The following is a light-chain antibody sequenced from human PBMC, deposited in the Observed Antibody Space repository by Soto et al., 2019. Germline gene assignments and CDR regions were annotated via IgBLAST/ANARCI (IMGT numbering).Light chain of an antibody. J-gene: IGKJ3*01. CDR2: DVS. Sequence: QLTKPPSPLSASVGARVTITCRASQTINTWLAWYQQKPGPAPRLLIYDVSTLQSGVPSRFSGSGSGTEFTLTITSLQPDDSAIYYCQQYDGYFGPGTKV. CDR3: QQYDGY. V-gene: IGKV1-5*01. CDR1: QTINTW.